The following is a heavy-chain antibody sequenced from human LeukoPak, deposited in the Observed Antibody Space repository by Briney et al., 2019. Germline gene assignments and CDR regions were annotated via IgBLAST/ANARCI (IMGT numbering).Heavy chain of an antibody. D-gene: IGHD5-12*01. J-gene: IGHJ4*02. CDR1: GFTFSSYS. CDR3: ARASGGDRGYDLYYLDH. V-gene: IGHV3-21*01. CDR2: ISSSSSYI. Sequence: GGSLRLSCAASGFTFSSYSMKWVRQAPGEGVEWGSFISSSSSYIYYADSVKGRFTISRDNAKSSLYLQMNSLRAEDTAVYYCARASGGDRGYDLYYLDHWGQGSLVTVSS.